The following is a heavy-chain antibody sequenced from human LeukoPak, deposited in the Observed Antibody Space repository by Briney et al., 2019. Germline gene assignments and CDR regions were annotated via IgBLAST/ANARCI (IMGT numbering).Heavy chain of an antibody. D-gene: IGHD1-26*01. CDR1: GYTFTSYA. CDR3: ARDSGSGSNDY. Sequence: ASVKVSCKASGYTFTSYAIHWVRQAPGQRLEWMGWISASNGNIEYSQNLQGRVTFLSNTSATTAFMELSSLRSEGAAVYYCARDSGSGSNDYWGQGTLVTVSS. V-gene: IGHV1-3*01. CDR2: ISASNGNI. J-gene: IGHJ4*02.